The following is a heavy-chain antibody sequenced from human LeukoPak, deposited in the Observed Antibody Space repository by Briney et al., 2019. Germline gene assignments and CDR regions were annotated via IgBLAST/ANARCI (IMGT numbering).Heavy chain of an antibody. CDR3: VRDCPSYSGYNCAFDI. J-gene: IGHJ3*02. Sequence: ASVKVSCKASGGTFSNYALSWVRQAPGQGLEWMGGIIPIFGTTNYPQKFQGRVTISADESTSTAYMELSSLRSEDTAVYYCVRDCPSYSGYNCAFDIWGQGTMVTVSS. D-gene: IGHD5-12*01. CDR1: GGTFSNYA. CDR2: IIPIFGTT. V-gene: IGHV1-69*13.